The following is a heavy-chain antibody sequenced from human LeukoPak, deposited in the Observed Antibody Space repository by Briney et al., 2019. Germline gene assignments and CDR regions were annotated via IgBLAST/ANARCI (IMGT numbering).Heavy chain of an antibody. Sequence: ASVKVSCKASGYTFPSYFMHWARQAPGQGLEWMGIINPTGGSTTYAQKFQGRVTMTRDTSTSTVYMELSSLRSDDTAVYYCARTAACRFDYWGQGTLVTVSS. V-gene: IGHV1-46*01. CDR1: GYTFPSYF. CDR3: ARTAACRFDY. D-gene: IGHD6-6*01. CDR2: INPTGGST. J-gene: IGHJ4*02.